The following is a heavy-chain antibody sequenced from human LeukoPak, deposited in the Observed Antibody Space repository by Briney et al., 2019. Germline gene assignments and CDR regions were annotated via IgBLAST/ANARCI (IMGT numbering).Heavy chain of an antibody. Sequence: SETLSLTCTVSGGSISSRSYYWGWIRQPPGKGLVWIGSIYYSGSTYYNPSLKSRVTISVDTSKNQFSLKLSSVTAADAAVYYCARRGVEATPDYYYMDVWGKGTTVTVSS. CDR3: ARRGVEATPDYYYMDV. CDR1: GGSISSRSYY. CDR2: IYYSGST. D-gene: IGHD1-26*01. J-gene: IGHJ6*03. V-gene: IGHV4-39*01.